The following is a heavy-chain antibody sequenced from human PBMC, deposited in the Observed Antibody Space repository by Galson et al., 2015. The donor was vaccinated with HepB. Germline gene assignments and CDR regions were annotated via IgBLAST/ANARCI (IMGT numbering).Heavy chain of an antibody. J-gene: IGHJ4*02. CDR2: IIPLFGSA. D-gene: IGHD3-22*01. V-gene: IGHV1-69*01. CDR1: GVTFSNYA. CDR3: ARQHDTSGYYPY. Sequence: CKASGVTFSNYAISWLRQAPGQGLEWMGGIIPLFGSANYAQKLQGRVTITADESTSTTYMYLSGLRSEDTALYYCARQHDTSGYYPYWGQGTLVTVPS.